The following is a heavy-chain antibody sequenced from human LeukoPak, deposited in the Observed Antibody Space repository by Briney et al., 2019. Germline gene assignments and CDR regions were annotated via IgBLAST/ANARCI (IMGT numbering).Heavy chain of an antibody. CDR1: GGSISSYY. Sequence: PSETLSLTCTVSGGSISSYYWSWIRQPAGKGLEWIGRIYTSGSTNYNPSLKSRVTMSVDTSKNQFSLKLSSVTAADTAVYYCARVTAYYDILTGYYRTGDFDYWGQGTLVTVSS. CDR3: ARVTAYYDILTGYYRTGDFDY. V-gene: IGHV4-4*07. D-gene: IGHD3-9*01. CDR2: IYTSGST. J-gene: IGHJ4*02.